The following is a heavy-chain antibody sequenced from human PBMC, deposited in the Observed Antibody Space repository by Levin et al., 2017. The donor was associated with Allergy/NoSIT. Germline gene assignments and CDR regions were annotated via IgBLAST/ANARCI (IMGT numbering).Heavy chain of an antibody. D-gene: IGHD2-21*01. CDR1: GYSFTSYW. V-gene: IGHV5-51*01. CDR2: IYPGDSDT. J-gene: IGHJ6*02. Sequence: KTGGSLRLSCKGSGYSFTSYWIAWVRQMPGKGLEWMGSIYPGDSDTRYGPSFQGQVTISVDKSINTAYLQWSSLKASDTAMYYCAKRGVVATGDSHYDYALDVWGQGTTVTVSS. CDR3: AKRGVVATGDSHYDYALDV.